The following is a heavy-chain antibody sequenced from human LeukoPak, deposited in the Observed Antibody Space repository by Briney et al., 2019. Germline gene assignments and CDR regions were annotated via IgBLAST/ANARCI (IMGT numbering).Heavy chain of an antibody. CDR1: GGSISSYY. V-gene: IGHV4-59*01. CDR3: ARLEDTELFDY. J-gene: IGHJ4*02. D-gene: IGHD5-18*01. CDR2: IYYSGST. Sequence: SETLSLTCTVSGGSISSYYWSWIRQPPGKGLEWIGYIYYSGSTNYNPSLKSRVTISVDTSKNQFSLKLSSVTAADTAVYYCARLEDTELFDYWGQGTLVTVSS.